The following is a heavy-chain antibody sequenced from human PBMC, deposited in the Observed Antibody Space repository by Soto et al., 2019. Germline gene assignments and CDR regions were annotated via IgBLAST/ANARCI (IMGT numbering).Heavy chain of an antibody. CDR2: TSYDGSNT. V-gene: IGHV3-30*19. CDR3: ARWGTTGRLAV. CDR1: GFIFRSYV. D-gene: IGHD7-27*01. J-gene: IGHJ4*02. Sequence: QVQLVESGGGVVQPGTSLRLSCVGSGFIFRSYVIHWVRQAPGKGLEWVALTSYDGSNTYYDDSVKGRFTISRDNSMNTVDLQTDSLRLEDTALYYCARWGTTGRLAVWSEGTLVSVSS.